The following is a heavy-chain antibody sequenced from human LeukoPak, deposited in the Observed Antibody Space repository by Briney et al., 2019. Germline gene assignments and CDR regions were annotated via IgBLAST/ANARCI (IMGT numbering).Heavy chain of an antibody. J-gene: IGHJ4*02. CDR2: IFSGGTT. V-gene: IGHV3-53*04. Sequence: GGALRLSCAASGFTVSSNYMSWVRQAPGKGLEWVSVIFSGGTTYYADSVKGRFTISRHNSENTLYLQMNSLRGEDTAVYYCARGVLGYSYGFDYWGQGTLVTVSS. D-gene: IGHD5-18*01. CDR3: ARGVLGYSYGFDY. CDR1: GFTVSSNY.